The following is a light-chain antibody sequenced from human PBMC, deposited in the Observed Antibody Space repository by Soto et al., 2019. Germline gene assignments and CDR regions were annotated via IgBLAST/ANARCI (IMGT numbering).Light chain of an antibody. V-gene: IGKV3D-15*02. CDR3: KNYGNSLWK. CDR2: DAS. J-gene: IGKJ1*01. Sequence: EMVMRPSPATLSFAPGDMSTLSCISSQSVDNDLAWYQQKPAQPPRILIYDASTRATGIQARFRSSQSGTEFTLPIRSMEPEDLDVYYCKNYGNSLWKVGKGHKVDIK. CDR1: QSVDND.